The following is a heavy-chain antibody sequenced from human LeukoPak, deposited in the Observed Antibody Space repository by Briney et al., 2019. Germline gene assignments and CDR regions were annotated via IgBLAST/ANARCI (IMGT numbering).Heavy chain of an antibody. D-gene: IGHD2-2*01. CDR3: ARPQLGYCSSTSCYAFDI. V-gene: IGHV4-39*01. CDR2: IYYSGST. J-gene: IGHJ3*02. CDR1: GGSISSSSYY. Sequence: PSETLSLTCTVSGGSISSSSYYWGWIRQPPGKGLEWIGSIYYSGSTYYNPSLKSRVTISVDTSKNQFSLKLSSVTAADTAVYYCARPQLGYCSSTSCYAFDIWGQGTMVTVSS.